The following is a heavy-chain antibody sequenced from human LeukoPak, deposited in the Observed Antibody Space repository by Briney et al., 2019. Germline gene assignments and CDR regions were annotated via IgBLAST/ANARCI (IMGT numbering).Heavy chain of an antibody. CDR3: ARDSFGLDFWSGYLEPPLDY. Sequence: GASVKVSCKASGDTFTSYGISWVRQAPGQGLEWMGWISAYNGNTNYAQKLQGRVTMTTDTSTSTAYMELRSLRSDATAVYYCARDSFGLDFWSGYLEPPLDYWGQGTLVTVSS. V-gene: IGHV1-18*01. J-gene: IGHJ4*02. D-gene: IGHD3-3*01. CDR1: GDTFTSYG. CDR2: ISAYNGNT.